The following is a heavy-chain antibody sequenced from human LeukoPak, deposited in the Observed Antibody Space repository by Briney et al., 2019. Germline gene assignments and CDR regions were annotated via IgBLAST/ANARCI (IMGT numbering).Heavy chain of an antibody. Sequence: SETLSLTCTVSYGSISDISYYWSWIRQPPGKGLEWIGYIYYSGSTNYNPSLKSRVTISVDTSKNQFSLKLSSVTAADTAVYYCARGGQLWLLADWGQGTLVTVSS. D-gene: IGHD5-18*01. CDR3: ARGGQLWLLAD. CDR2: IYYSGST. CDR1: YGSISDISYY. V-gene: IGHV4-61*01. J-gene: IGHJ4*02.